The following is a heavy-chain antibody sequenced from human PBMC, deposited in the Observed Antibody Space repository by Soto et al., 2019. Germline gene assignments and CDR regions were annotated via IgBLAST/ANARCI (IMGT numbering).Heavy chain of an antibody. CDR3: ARDESLYYYGSGRDY. CDR2: INPNSGGT. Sequence: GASVKVSCKASGYTFTGYYMHWVRQAPGQGLEWMGWINPNSGGTNYAQKFQGRVTMTRDTSISTAYMGLSRLRSDDTAVYYCARDESLYYYGSGRDYWGQGTLVTVSS. CDR1: GYTFTGYY. V-gene: IGHV1-2*02. J-gene: IGHJ4*02. D-gene: IGHD3-10*01.